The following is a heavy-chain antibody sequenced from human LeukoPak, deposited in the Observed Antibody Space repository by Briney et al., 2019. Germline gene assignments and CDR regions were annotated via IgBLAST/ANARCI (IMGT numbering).Heavy chain of an antibody. V-gene: IGHV3-20*04. D-gene: IGHD3-22*01. J-gene: IGHJ4*02. CDR1: GFTFDDYG. CDR2: INWNGGST. CDR3: ARGILDYYDSSGYYYGLYYYFDY. Sequence: GGSLRLSCAASGFTFDDYGMSWVRQAPGKGLEWVSGINWNGGSTGYADSVKGRFTISRDNAKNSLYLQMNSLRAEDTALYYCARGILDYYDSSGYYYGLYYYFDYWGQGTLVTVSS.